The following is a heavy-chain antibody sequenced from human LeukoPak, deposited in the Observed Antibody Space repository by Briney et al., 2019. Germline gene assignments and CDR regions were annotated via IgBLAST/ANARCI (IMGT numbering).Heavy chain of an antibody. V-gene: IGHV4-59*05. CDR2: IYYSGST. J-gene: IGHJ3*02. CDR3: ARRSLSARVSYAFDI. CDR1: GGSISSYY. D-gene: IGHD1-26*01. Sequence: PSETLSLTCTVSGGSISSYYWSWIRQPPGKGLEWIGSIYYSGSTYYNPSLKSRVTISVDTSKNQFSLKLSSVTAADTAVYYCARRSLSARVSYAFDIWSQGTMVTVSS.